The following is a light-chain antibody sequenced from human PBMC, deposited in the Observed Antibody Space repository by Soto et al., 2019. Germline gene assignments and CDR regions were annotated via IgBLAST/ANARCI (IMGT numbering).Light chain of an antibody. CDR3: QQTYTTPPT. J-gene: IGKJ1*01. Sequence: DIQMTQSPSSLSASVGDRVTITCRASQSISSYLNWHQQKLGKAPKPLIFSASSLQSGVPSRFSGSGSGTEFTLTISSLQPEDFATYYCQQTYTTPPTLGQGTKVDIK. V-gene: IGKV1-39*01. CDR2: SAS. CDR1: QSISSY.